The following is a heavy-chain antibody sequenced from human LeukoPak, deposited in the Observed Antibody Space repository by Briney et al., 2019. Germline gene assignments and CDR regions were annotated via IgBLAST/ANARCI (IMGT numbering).Heavy chain of an antibody. CDR2: INPSGGST. D-gene: IGHD3-22*01. Sequence: ASVKVSCKASGYTFTSYYMHWVRQAPGQGLEWMGIINPSGGSTSYAQKFQGRVTMTRDMSTSTVYMELSSLRSEDTAVYYCARRAPLTYYYDSSGSNWFDPWGQGTLVTVSS. J-gene: IGHJ5*02. CDR1: GYTFTSYY. CDR3: ARRAPLTYYYDSSGSNWFDP. V-gene: IGHV1-46*01.